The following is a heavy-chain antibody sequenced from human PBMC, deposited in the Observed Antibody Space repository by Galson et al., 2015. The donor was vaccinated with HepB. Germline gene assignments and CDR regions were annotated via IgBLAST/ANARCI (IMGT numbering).Heavy chain of an antibody. CDR2: IKQDGSEQ. CDR3: ARERNTNYGWFDP. D-gene: IGHD1-14*01. CDR1: GFSISSNW. Sequence: SLRLSCAASGFSISSNWMTWLRQAPGKGLEWVANIKQDGSEQDYMDSVKGRFTISRDNARNLLYLQMNSLRAEDTAVYYCARERNTNYGWFDPWGQGTTVTVSS. J-gene: IGHJ5*01. V-gene: IGHV3-7*01.